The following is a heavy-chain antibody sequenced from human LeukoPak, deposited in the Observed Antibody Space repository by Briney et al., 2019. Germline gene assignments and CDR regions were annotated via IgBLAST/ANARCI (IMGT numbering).Heavy chain of an antibody. CDR3: ARGDGSSSWDPFDY. CDR2: MHPNSGNT. D-gene: IGHD6-13*01. V-gene: IGHV1-8*01. Sequence: ASVKVSCKASGYTFTSYDINWVRQATGQGLEWMGWMHPNSGNTGYAQKFQGRVTMTRNTSISTAYMELSSLRSEDTAVYYCARGDGSSSWDPFDYWGQGTLVTVSS. J-gene: IGHJ4*02. CDR1: GYTFTSYD.